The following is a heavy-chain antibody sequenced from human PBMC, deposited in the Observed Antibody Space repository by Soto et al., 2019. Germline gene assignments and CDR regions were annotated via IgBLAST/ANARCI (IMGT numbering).Heavy chain of an antibody. D-gene: IGHD4-17*01. V-gene: IGHV1-18*04. CDR1: GYIFTSYG. CDR3: ARDPSTGLFDY. Sequence: QVQLVQSGGDVKKPGASVKVSCWASGYIFTSYGISWVRQAPGKGLEWMGWINGDNGNINYAQNLQGRLTMTSDTYTSTVDMELRSLRSDDTAVYYCARDPSTGLFDYWCQGTLVTVSA. CDR2: INGDNGNI. J-gene: IGHJ4*02.